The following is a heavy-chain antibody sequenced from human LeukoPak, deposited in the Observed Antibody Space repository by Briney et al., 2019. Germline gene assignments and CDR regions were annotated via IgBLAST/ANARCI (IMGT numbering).Heavy chain of an antibody. CDR3: ARRSQWLVRAFDY. Sequence: SETLSLTCAVYGGSFSGYYWSWIRQPPGKGLEWIGEINQSGSTNYNPSLKSRVTISVDTSKNQFSLKLSSVTAADTAVYYCARRSQWLVRAFDYWGQGTLVTVSS. J-gene: IGHJ4*02. CDR1: GGSFSGYY. V-gene: IGHV4-34*01. CDR2: INQSGST. D-gene: IGHD6-19*01.